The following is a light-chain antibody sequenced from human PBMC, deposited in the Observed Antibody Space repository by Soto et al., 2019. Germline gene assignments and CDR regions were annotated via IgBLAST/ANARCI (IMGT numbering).Light chain of an antibody. CDR3: QQYSSWPPWA. CDR2: GAS. V-gene: IGKV3-15*01. J-gene: IGKJ1*01. CDR1: QSVSSF. Sequence: EVVLTQSPDTLSLSPGERATLSCRASQSVSSFLAWYQQRPGQAPRLLIYGASTRATGIPARFSGSGSGTEFSLTISSLQSEDLAVYYCQQYSSWPPWAFGQGTKVDIK.